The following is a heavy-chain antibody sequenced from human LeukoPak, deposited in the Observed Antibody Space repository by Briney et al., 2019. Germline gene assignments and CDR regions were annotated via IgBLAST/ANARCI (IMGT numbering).Heavy chain of an antibody. Sequence: ASVKVSCKASGYTFTGYYMHWVRQAPGQGLEWMGWINPNSGGTNYAQKFQGRVTMTRDTSISTAYMELSRLRSDDTAVYYCARDGPLKDDSYGYQAGFDPWGQGTLVTVSS. J-gene: IGHJ5*02. D-gene: IGHD5-18*01. V-gene: IGHV1-2*02. CDR3: ARDGPLKDDSYGYQAGFDP. CDR2: INPNSGGT. CDR1: GYTFTGYY.